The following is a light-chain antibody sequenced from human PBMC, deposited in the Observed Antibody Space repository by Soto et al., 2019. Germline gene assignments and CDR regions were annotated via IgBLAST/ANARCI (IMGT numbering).Light chain of an antibody. Sequence: QSALTQPASGSGSPGQSITISCTGTSSDVGGYNYVSWYQQHPGKAPKLMIYDVSNRPSGVSNRFSGSKSGNTASLTISGLQAEDEADYYCSSYTRSSFYVFGTGTKVTVL. CDR2: DVS. J-gene: IGLJ1*01. CDR1: SSDVGGYNY. V-gene: IGLV2-14*01. CDR3: SSYTRSSFYV.